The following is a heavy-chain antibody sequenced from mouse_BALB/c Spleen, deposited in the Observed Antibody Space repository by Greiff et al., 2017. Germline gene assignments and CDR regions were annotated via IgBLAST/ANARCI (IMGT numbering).Heavy chain of an antibody. D-gene: IGHD2-14*01. J-gene: IGHJ4*01. CDR3: ARGEVRYAMDY. CDR1: GFTFSSYA. Sequence: EVMLVESGGGLVKPGGSLKLSCAASGFTFSSYAMSWVRQSPEKRLEWVAEISSGGSYTYYPDTVTGRFTISRDNAKNTLYLEMSSLRSEDTAMYYCARGEVRYAMDYGGQGTSVTVSS. CDR2: ISSGGSYT. V-gene: IGHV5-9-4*01.